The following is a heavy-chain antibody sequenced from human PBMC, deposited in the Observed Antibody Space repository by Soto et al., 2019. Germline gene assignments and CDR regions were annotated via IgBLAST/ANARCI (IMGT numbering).Heavy chain of an antibody. J-gene: IGHJ6*02. CDR1: GFTFSRYG. Sequence: QVQLVESGGGVVQPGRSLRLSCAASGFTFSRYGMHWVRQAPGKGLEWVAVISYDGSNKYYADSVKGRFTISRDNSKNTLYXXMXSXTAEDTAVYYCAKATYYYGSGSYYIPLYYYYYGMDVWGQGTTVTVSS. CDR2: ISYDGSNK. D-gene: IGHD3-10*01. CDR3: AKATYYYGSGSYYIPLYYYYYGMDV. V-gene: IGHV3-30*18.